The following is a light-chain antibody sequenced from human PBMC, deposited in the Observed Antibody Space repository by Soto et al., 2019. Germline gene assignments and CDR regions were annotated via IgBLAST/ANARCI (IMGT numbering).Light chain of an antibody. Sequence: DIQMTQSPSTLSASVGDKVTISCRASQSISGWLAWYQQKPGKAPKLLIYKASTLESGVPSRFIGSGSGTDFTLTINSLQPDDFATYYCQQYNIFPWTFGQGTKVDIK. CDR3: QQYNIFPWT. CDR1: QSISGW. J-gene: IGKJ1*01. CDR2: KAS. V-gene: IGKV1-5*03.